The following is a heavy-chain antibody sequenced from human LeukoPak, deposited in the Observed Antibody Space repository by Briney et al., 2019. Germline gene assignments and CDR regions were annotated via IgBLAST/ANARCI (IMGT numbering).Heavy chain of an antibody. CDR2: ISSSSSTI. J-gene: IGHJ6*03. Sequence: GGSLRLSCAASGFTFSSYWMNWVRQAPGKGLEWVSYISSSSSTIYYADSVKGRFTISRDNAKNSLYLQMNSLRAEDTAVYYCAREGRFLEWLFSYYYMDVWGKGTTVTVSS. V-gene: IGHV3-48*01. D-gene: IGHD3-3*01. CDR3: AREGRFLEWLFSYYYMDV. CDR1: GFTFSSYW.